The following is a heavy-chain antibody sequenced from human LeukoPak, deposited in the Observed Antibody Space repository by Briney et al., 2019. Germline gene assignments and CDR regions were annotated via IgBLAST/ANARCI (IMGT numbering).Heavy chain of an antibody. CDR1: GSSFTYNW. V-gene: IGHV5-51*01. J-gene: IGHJ4*02. CDR3: ARSLGYIYGYQYYFDY. Sequence: GESLKISCKGSGSSFTYNWSAWVPQMPGKGLEWIGIIYPGDSDTRYSPSFQGQVTISVDKSISTAYLQWSSLKASDTAMYYCARSLGYIYGYQYYFDYWGQGTLVTVSS. D-gene: IGHD5-18*01. CDR2: IYPGDSDT.